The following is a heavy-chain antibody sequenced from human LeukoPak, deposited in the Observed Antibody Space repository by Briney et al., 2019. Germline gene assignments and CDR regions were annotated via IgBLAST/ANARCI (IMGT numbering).Heavy chain of an antibody. CDR1: GFTFSDYY. CDR3: ARDCSSTSCYVFWEPGYGMDV. D-gene: IGHD2-2*01. J-gene: IGHJ6*02. Sequence: GGSLRLSCAASGFTFSDYYMSWIRQAPGKGLEWVSHISSSRSYTNYADSVKGRFTISRDNAKNSLYLQMNSLRAEDTAVYYCARDCSSTSCYVFWEPGYGMDVWGQGTTVTVSS. V-gene: IGHV3-11*06. CDR2: ISSSRSYT.